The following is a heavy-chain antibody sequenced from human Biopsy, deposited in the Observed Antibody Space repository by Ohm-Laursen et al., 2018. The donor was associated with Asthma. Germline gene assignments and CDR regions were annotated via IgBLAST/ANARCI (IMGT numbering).Heavy chain of an antibody. Sequence: TLSLTCTVSGGSISSGGYYWSWIRQHPGKGLEWVAVISYDGSNKYYADSVKGRFTISRDNSKNTLYLQMNSLRAEDTAVYYCARESSVAGSSDFDYWGQGTLVTVSS. CDR2: ISYDGSNK. D-gene: IGHD6-19*01. CDR3: ARESSVAGSSDFDY. CDR1: GGSISSGG. V-gene: IGHV3-30*03. J-gene: IGHJ4*02.